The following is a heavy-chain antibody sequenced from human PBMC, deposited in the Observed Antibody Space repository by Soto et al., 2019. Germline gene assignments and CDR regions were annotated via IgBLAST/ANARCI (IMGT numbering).Heavy chain of an antibody. CDR1: GYSFTSYW. J-gene: IGHJ4*02. Sequence: PGESLKISCKGSGYSFTSYWIGWVRQMPGKGLGWMGIIYPGDSDTRYSPSFQGQVTISADKSISTAYLQWSSLKASNTAMYYCARLGWLRSGPFDYWGQGTLVTVSS. CDR2: IYPGDSDT. CDR3: ARLGWLRSGPFDY. D-gene: IGHD5-12*01. V-gene: IGHV5-51*01.